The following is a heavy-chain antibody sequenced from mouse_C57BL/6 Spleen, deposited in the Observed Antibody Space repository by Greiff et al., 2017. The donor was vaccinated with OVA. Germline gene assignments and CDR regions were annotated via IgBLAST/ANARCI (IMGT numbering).Heavy chain of an antibody. Sequence: EVKLQQSGPELVKPGASVKISCKASGYTFTDYYMNWVKQSHGKSLEWIGDINPNNGGTSYNQKFKGKATLTVDKSSSTAYMELRSLTSEDSAVYYCARGGYYAMDYWGQGTSVTVSS. V-gene: IGHV1-26*01. J-gene: IGHJ4*01. CDR2: INPNNGGT. CDR1: GYTFTDYY. CDR3: ARGGYYAMDY.